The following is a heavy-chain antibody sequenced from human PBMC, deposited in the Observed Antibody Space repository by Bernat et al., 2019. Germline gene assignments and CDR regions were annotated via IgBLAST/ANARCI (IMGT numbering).Heavy chain of an antibody. CDR2: ITRDGSST. Sequence: EVQLVESGGGLVQPGGSLRLSCVASGFSFSTYWMHWVRQLPGKGLVWVSRITRDGSSTTYADSVKGRFTISRDNAKNTLYLQMNSLRAEDTAVYYCARISPSYYYYGLDVWDQGTTVTVSS. CDR3: ARISPSYYYYGLDV. J-gene: IGHJ6*02. V-gene: IGHV3-74*01. CDR1: GFSFSTYW.